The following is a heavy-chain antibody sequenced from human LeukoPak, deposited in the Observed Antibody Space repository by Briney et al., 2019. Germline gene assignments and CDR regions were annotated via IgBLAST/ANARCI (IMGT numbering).Heavy chain of an antibody. CDR1: GYTFSTYA. D-gene: IGHD7-27*01. J-gene: IGHJ4*02. V-gene: IGHV1-3*01. CDR2: INAGNGNT. CDR3: ATRYNHNWGFDY. Sequence: GASVKVSCKASGYTFSTYAMHWVRQAPGQRLEWMGWINAGNGNTRYSQKFQGRVILTSDTSASTAYMELSSLRSEDTAVYYCATRYNHNWGFDYWGQGTLVTVSS.